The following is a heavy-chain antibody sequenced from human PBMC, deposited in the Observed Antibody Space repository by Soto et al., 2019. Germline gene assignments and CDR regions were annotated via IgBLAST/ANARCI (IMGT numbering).Heavy chain of an antibody. J-gene: IGHJ6*02. V-gene: IGHV3-7*04. CDR2: IKQDGSEK. Sequence: PGGSLRLSCAGSGFTFSSYWMSWVRQAPGKGLEWVANIKQDGSEKYYVDSVKGRFTISRDNTKSSLYLQMNSLRAEDTAVYYCARVIDVWGQGTTVTVSS. CDR1: GFTFSSYW. CDR3: ARVIDV.